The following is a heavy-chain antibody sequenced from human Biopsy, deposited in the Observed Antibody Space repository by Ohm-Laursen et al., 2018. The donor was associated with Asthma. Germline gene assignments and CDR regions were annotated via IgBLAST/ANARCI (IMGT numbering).Heavy chain of an antibody. CDR3: ASDFPKDYVRYNFQF. CDR2: ISPIFGSS. CDR1: GDTFRTSA. V-gene: IGHV1-69*06. Sequence: SVKVSCKTSGDTFRTSAFSWVRQAPGLGLEWMGGISPIFGSSNYAQRFQGRVTITADIFTRTAYMELSSLSSDDTAVYYCASDFPKDYVRYNFQFWGQGTLVTVSS. D-gene: IGHD4-17*01. J-gene: IGHJ4*02.